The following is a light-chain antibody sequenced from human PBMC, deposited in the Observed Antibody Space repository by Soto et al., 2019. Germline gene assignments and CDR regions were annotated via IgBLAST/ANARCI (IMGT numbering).Light chain of an antibody. CDR3: QQYDNPLLT. CDR1: QDISNY. Sequence: DIQMNQSPSSLSASVGDRVTITCQASQDISNYLNWYQQKPGKAPKLLIYDASNLETGVPSRFSGSGSGTDFTFTISSVQPEDIATYYCQQYDNPLLTFGGGTKVEIK. V-gene: IGKV1-33*01. CDR2: DAS. J-gene: IGKJ4*01.